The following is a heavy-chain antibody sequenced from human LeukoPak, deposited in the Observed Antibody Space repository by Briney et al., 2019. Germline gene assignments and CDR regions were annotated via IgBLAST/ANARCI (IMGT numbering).Heavy chain of an antibody. CDR1: GFTFSSYW. Sequence: GGSLRLSCAASGFTFSSYWMHWVRQAPGKGLVWVSRINSDGSSTSYADSVKGRFTISRDNAKNTLYLQMNSLRAEDTAVYYCAREDRGYSYVFDYWGQGTLVTVSS. D-gene: IGHD5-18*01. V-gene: IGHV3-74*01. CDR3: AREDRGYSYVFDY. CDR2: INSDGSST. J-gene: IGHJ4*02.